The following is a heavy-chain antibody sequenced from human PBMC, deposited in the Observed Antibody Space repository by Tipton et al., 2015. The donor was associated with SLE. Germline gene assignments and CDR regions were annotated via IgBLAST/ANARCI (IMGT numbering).Heavy chain of an antibody. Sequence: TLSLTCTVSGGSMRGKSYYWGWLRQPPGKGLEWIGSVHSSGTTYYNPSLKSRVTISVDTSKNQFSLNLTSVTAADTVVYYCARDSTDYYESVNAPSRSLYWGQRTLLIFTS. CDR2: VHSSGTT. V-gene: IGHV4-39*07. CDR3: ARDSTDYYESVNAPSRSLY. CDR1: GGSMRGKSYY. D-gene: IGHD3-16*01. J-gene: IGHJ4*02.